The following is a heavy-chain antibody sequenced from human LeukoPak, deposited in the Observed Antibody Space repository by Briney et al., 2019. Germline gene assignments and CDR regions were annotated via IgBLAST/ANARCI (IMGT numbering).Heavy chain of an antibody. D-gene: IGHD4-23*01. CDR2: ISAYNGNT. CDR1: GYTFTSYG. V-gene: IGHV1-18*01. J-gene: IGHJ1*01. CDR3: ARGPYYGGKERGSMTYFQH. Sequence: ASVKVSCKASGYTFTSYGISWVRQAPGQGLEWMGWISAYNGNTNYAQKLQGRVTMTTDTSTSTAYMELRSLRSDDTAVYYCARGPYYGGKERGSMTYFQHWGQGTLVTVSS.